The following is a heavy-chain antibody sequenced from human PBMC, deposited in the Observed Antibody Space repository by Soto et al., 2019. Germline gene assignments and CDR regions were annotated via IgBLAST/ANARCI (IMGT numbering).Heavy chain of an antibody. J-gene: IGHJ5*02. Sequence: SETLSLTCTVSGYSISSGSYWAWIRQPPGKGPEWIASIYHGGTTFYNPSLKSRITISVDTSNNQFSLKLTSVTAADTAVYYCARDRADYSNYGRLLFDPWGQGTLVTVSS. CDR2: IYHGGTT. CDR1: GYSISSGSY. CDR3: ARDRADYSNYGRLLFDP. V-gene: IGHV4-38-2*02. D-gene: IGHD4-4*01.